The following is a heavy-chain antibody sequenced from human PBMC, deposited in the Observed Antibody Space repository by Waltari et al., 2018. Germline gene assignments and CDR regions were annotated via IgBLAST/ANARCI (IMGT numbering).Heavy chain of an antibody. J-gene: IGHJ5*02. V-gene: IGHV3-53*01. CDR1: GFTVSSNY. CDR3: ARVSGGGNSGGVFDP. Sequence: EVQLVESGGGLIQPGGSLRLSCAASGFTVSSNYMGWVRQAPGKGLEWVSVIYSGGSTYYADSVKGRFTISRDNSKNTLYLQMNSLRAEDTAVYYCARVSGGGNSGGVFDPWGQGTLVTVSS. CDR2: IYSGGST. D-gene: IGHD2-21*02.